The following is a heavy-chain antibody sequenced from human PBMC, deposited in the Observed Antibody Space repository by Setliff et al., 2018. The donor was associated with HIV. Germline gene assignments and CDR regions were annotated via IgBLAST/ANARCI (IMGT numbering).Heavy chain of an antibody. Sequence: ASVKVSCKASGGTFSSYAISWVRRAPGQGPEWMGAIIPIFGTTKYAQRFQGRVTITADTSTSTAYMELSSLRSEDTAVYYCATNREQLTMTYYCYYMDVWGKGTTVTSP. CDR2: IIPIFGTT. V-gene: IGHV1-69*06. CDR3: ATNREQLTMTYYCYYMDV. D-gene: IGHD6-13*01. CDR1: GGTFSSYA. J-gene: IGHJ6*03.